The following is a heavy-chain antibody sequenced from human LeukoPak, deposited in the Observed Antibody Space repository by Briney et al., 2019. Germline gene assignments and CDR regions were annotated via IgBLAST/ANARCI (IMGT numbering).Heavy chain of an antibody. CDR1: GGSISSSSYY. V-gene: IGHV4-39*07. J-gene: IGHJ3*02. Sequence: PSETLSLTCTVSGGSISSSSYYWGWIRQPPGKGLEWIGSIYYSGSTYYNPSLKSRVTISVDTSKNQFSLKLSSVTAADTAVYYCARDPGVTAEDAFDIWGQGTMVTVSS. CDR2: IYYSGST. CDR3: ARDPGVTAEDAFDI. D-gene: IGHD2-21*02.